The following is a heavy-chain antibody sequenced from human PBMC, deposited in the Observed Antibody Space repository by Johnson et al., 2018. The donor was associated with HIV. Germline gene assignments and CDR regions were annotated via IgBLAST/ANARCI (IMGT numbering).Heavy chain of an antibody. V-gene: IGHV3-30*18. CDR3: AKVRSSSWYDAFDI. CDR2: ISYDGSNN. D-gene: IGHD6-13*01. CDR1: GFTFSSYA. J-gene: IGHJ3*02. Sequence: QVQLVESGGGVVQPGRSLRLSCAASGFTFSSYAMHWVRQAPGKGLAWVAVISYDGSNNYYADSVKGRFTISRDNSKNTLYLQMNSLRIEDTAVYYCAKVRSSSWYDAFDIWGQGTMVTVSS.